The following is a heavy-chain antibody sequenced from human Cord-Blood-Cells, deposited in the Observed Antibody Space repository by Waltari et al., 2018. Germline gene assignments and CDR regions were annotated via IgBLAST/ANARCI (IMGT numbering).Heavy chain of an antibody. J-gene: IGHJ5*02. CDR1: GGSFSGYY. CDR3: ARVFIAARPDWFDP. Sequence: QVQLQQWGAGLLKPSETLSLTCAVYGGSFSGYYWSWIPQPPGKGLEWIGEINHSGSTNYNPSLKSRVTISVDTSKNQFSLKLSSVTAADTAVYYCARVFIAARPDWFDPWGQGTLVTVSS. V-gene: IGHV4-34*01. CDR2: INHSGST. D-gene: IGHD6-6*01.